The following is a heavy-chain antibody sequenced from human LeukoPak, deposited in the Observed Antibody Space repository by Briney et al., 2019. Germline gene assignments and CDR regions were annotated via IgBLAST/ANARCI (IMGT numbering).Heavy chain of an antibody. Sequence: GGSLRLSCAASGFTFADHATGWVRQAPGKGLEWVSGISWNSGRIGYADSVKGRFTISRDNAKNSLYLQMNSLRAEDTALYYCAKDLDFDWLLYYFDYWGQGTLVTVSS. D-gene: IGHD3-9*01. CDR2: ISWNSGRI. CDR1: GFTFADHA. J-gene: IGHJ4*02. CDR3: AKDLDFDWLLYYFDY. V-gene: IGHV3-9*01.